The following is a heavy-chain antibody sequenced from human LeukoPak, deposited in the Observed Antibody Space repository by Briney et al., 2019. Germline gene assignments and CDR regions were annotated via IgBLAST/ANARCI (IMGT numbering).Heavy chain of an antibody. V-gene: IGHV3-30-3*01. D-gene: IGHD6-19*01. Sequence: PGGSLRLSCAASGFTFSSYAMHWVRQAPGKGLEWVAVISYDGSNKYYADSVKGRFTISRDNSKNTLYLQMNSLRAEDTAVYYCARVQGIAVGYFDYWGQGTLVTVSS. CDR1: GFTFSSYA. CDR3: ARVQGIAVGYFDY. J-gene: IGHJ4*02. CDR2: ISYDGSNK.